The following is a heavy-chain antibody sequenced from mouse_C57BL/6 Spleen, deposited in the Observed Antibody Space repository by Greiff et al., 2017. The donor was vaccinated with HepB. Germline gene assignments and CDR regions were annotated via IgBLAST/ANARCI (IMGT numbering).Heavy chain of an antibody. CDR1: GYTFTDYN. CDR2: INPNNGGT. D-gene: IGHD1-1*01. J-gene: IGHJ1*03. Sequence: EVQLQQSGPELVKPGASVKMSCKASGYTFTDYNMHWVKQSHGKSLEWIGSINPNNGGTSYNQKFKGKATLTVNKSSSTAYLELRSLTSEDSAVYDCAKYYGSNYWYFDVWGTGTTVTVSS. CDR3: AKYYGSNYWYFDV. V-gene: IGHV1-22*01.